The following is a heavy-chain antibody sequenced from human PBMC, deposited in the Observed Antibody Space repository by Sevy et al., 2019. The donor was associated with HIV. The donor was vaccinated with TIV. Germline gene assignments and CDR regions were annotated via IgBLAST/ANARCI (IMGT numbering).Heavy chain of an antibody. CDR2: IYYSGST. CDR1: GGSISSGDYY. D-gene: IGHD3-22*01. J-gene: IGHJ4*02. CDR3: ARSKPPSKKYYYDSSGYYYAGGYFDY. V-gene: IGHV4-30-4*01. Sequence: SETLSLTCTVSGGSISSGDYYWSWIRQPPGKGLEWIGYIYYSGSTYYNPSLKSRVTISVDTSKNQFSLKLSSVTAADMAVYYCARSKPPSKKYYYDSSGYYYAGGYFDYWGQGTLVTVSS.